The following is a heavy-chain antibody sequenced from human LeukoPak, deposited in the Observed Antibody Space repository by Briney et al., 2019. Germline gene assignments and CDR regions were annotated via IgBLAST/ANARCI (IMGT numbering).Heavy chain of an antibody. J-gene: IGHJ5*02. CDR2: IFQRGYS. D-gene: IGHD1-1*01. CDR1: GYSISSGCY. Sequence: PETLSLTCAVAGYSISSGCYWGWIRQPPGKGLQWIGSIFQRGYSYYNPSLKSRVTISVDTSRNQFSLKLSSVTAADTAVYYCAGDKETTGNGRPNWFDPWGQGTLVTVSS. CDR3: AGDKETTGNGRPNWFDP. V-gene: IGHV4-38-2*01.